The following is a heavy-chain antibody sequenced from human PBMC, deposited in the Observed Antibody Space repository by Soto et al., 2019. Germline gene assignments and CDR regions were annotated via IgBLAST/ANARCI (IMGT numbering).Heavy chain of an antibody. J-gene: IGHJ4*02. CDR1: GGTFSSYA. V-gene: IGHV1-69*13. CDR3: ARTTYGGNYYFDY. Sequence: GASVKVSCKASGGTFSSYAISWVRQAPGQGLEWMGGIIPIFGTANYAQKFQGRVTITADESTSTAYMELSSLRSEDTAVYYCARTTYGGNYYFDYWGQGTLVTVSS. D-gene: IGHD4-17*01. CDR2: IIPIFGTA.